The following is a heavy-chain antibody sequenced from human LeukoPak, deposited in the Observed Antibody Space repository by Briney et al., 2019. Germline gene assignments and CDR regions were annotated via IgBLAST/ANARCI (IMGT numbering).Heavy chain of an antibody. CDR1: GFTFSSYA. CDR3: AREVSEPAPGSLDY. D-gene: IGHD2-2*01. Sequence: GGSLRLSCAASGFTFSSYAMHWVRQAPGKGLEWVAVLSYDGSNKYYADSVKGRFTISRDNSKSTLYLQMNSLRAEDTAVYYCAREVSEPAPGSLDYWGQGTLVTVSS. V-gene: IGHV3-30-3*01. J-gene: IGHJ4*02. CDR2: LSYDGSNK.